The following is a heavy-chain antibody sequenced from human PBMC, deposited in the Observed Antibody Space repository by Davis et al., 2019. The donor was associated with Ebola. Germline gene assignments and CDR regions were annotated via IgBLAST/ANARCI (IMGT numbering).Heavy chain of an antibody. CDR1: GFTFSRYG. D-gene: IGHD1-7*01. V-gene: IGHV3-30*18. CDR2: VSSDGGDK. CDR3: AKGEGGNWNFR. J-gene: IGHJ4*02. Sequence: PGGSLRLSCAASGFTFSRYGMHWVRQAPGKGLEWVAVVSSDGGDKYYEDSVKGRFTISRDNSKNTLYLQMNSLRADDTAVYYCAKGEGGNWNFRWGQGTLVTVSS.